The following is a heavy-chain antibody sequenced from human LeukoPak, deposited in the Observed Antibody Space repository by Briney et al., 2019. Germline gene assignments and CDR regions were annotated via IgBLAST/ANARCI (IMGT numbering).Heavy chain of an antibody. CDR2: ILRKTDVGTT. D-gene: IGHD3/OR15-3a*01. Sequence: GGSLRLSCAVSGLTFSDAWMSWVRQAPGKGLEWVGRILRKTDVGTTDYAGPVKGRFSISRDDSKNTVYLQMNSLKTEDTAVYYCTTDSYDLWGHGTLVIVSS. CDR3: TTDSYDL. J-gene: IGHJ4*01. CDR1: GLTFSDAW. V-gene: IGHV3-15*01.